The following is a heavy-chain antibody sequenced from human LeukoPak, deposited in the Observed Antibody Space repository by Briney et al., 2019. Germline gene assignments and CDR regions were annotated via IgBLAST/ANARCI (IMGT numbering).Heavy chain of an antibody. CDR1: GFTFSSYS. D-gene: IGHD6-19*01. V-gene: IGHV3-48*01. CDR2: ISSSSSTI. J-gene: IGHJ4*02. CDR3: ARDHTVDGLVFDY. Sequence: PGGSLRLSCAASGFTFSSYSMNWVRQAPGKGLEWVSYISSSSSTIYYADSVKGRFTISRDNVKNSLYLQMNSLRAEDTAVYYCARDHTVDGLVFDYWGQGILVTVSS.